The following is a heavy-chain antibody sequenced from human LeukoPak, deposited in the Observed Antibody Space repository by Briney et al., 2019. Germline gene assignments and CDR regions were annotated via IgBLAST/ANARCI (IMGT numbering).Heavy chain of an antibody. J-gene: IGHJ4*02. CDR1: GFTFGNYW. CDR3: AASRGGNVIDY. V-gene: IGHV3-74*01. CDR2: VHSDGSIT. D-gene: IGHD2-15*01. Sequence: GGSLRLSCAASGFTFGNYWINWVRQAPGKGLVWVSRVHSDGSITNYADSVKGRFTISRDNGKNTLYLQMNSLRAEDTAVYYCAASRGGNVIDYWGQGTLVTVSS.